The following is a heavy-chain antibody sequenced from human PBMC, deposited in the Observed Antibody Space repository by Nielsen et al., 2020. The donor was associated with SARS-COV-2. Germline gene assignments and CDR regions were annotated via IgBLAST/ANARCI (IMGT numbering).Heavy chain of an antibody. CDR1: GGSISSSSYY. Sequence: SETLSLTCTVSGGSISSSSYYWGWIRQPPGKGLEWIGSIYYSGSTYYNPSLKSRVTISVDTSKNQFSLKLSSVTAADTAVYYCARVHIRSSWYLSRYYFDYWGQGNLVTVSS. CDR2: IYYSGST. J-gene: IGHJ4*02. CDR3: ARVHIRSSWYLSRYYFDY. D-gene: IGHD6-13*01. V-gene: IGHV4-39*07.